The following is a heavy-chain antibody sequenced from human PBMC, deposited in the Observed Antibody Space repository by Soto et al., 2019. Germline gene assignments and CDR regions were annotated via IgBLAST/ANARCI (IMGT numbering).Heavy chain of an antibody. J-gene: IGHJ4*02. Sequence: VKLLESGGGLVKPGGSLRLSCAASGISFSDNAMSWVRQAPGKGLEWISAISGDGVSKLYADSVRGRFTISRDNAANTLYLEMSSLRTEDTALYYCAKKDRLYGVAVAFAYWGQGTLVTVSS. CDR1: GISFSDNA. D-gene: IGHD6-19*01. CDR3: AKKDRLYGVAVAFAY. CDR2: ISGDGVSK. V-gene: IGHV3-23*01.